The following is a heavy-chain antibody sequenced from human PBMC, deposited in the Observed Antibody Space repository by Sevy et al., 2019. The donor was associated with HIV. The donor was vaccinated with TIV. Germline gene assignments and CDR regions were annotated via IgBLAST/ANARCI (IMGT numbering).Heavy chain of an antibody. CDR3: AKDQGGYSYGLPGYYYYGMDV. CDR1: GFTFSSYG. CDR2: ISYDGSNK. J-gene: IGHJ6*02. Sequence: GGSLRLSCAASGFTFSSYGMHWVRQAPGKGLEWVAVISYDGSNKYYADSVKGRFTISRDNSKNTLSLQMNSLRAEDTAVYYSAKDQGGYSYGLPGYYYYGMDVWGQGTTVTVSS. D-gene: IGHD5-18*01. V-gene: IGHV3-30*18.